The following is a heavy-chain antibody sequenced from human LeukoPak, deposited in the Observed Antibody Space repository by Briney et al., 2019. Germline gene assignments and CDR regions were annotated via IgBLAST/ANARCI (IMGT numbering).Heavy chain of an antibody. Sequence: GASVKVSCKASGYTFTSYGISWVRQAPGQGLEWMGWISAYNGNTNYAQKLQGRVTMTTDTSTSTAYMELRSLRSDDTAVYYCARDFRGYSGYDPYYYYGMDVWGQGTTVTVSS. CDR3: ARDFRGYSGYDPYYYYGMDV. CDR2: ISAYNGNT. V-gene: IGHV1-18*01. J-gene: IGHJ6*02. CDR1: GYTFTSYG. D-gene: IGHD5-12*01.